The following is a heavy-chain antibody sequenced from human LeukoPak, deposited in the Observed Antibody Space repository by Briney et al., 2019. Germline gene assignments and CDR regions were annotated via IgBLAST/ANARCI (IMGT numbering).Heavy chain of an antibody. Sequence: PSETLSLTCTVSGYSISSGYYWGWIRQPPGKGLEWIGSIYHSGSTYYNPSLKSRVTISVDTSKNQFSLKLSSVTAADTAVYYCAREGQDMITFGGVIVIRYFDYWGQGTLVTVSS. V-gene: IGHV4-38-2*02. D-gene: IGHD3-16*02. J-gene: IGHJ4*02. CDR3: AREGQDMITFGGVIVIRYFDY. CDR2: IYHSGST. CDR1: GYSISSGYY.